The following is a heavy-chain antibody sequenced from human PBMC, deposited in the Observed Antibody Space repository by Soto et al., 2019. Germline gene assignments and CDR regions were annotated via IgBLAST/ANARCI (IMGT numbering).Heavy chain of an antibody. CDR2: ISTFNGNT. V-gene: IGHV1-18*01. J-gene: IGHJ5*02. CDR3: VRDLGYCSGTSCRNRFDP. Sequence: QVQLVQSGAEVKKPGASVKVSCETSGYTFANYGISWVRQAPGQGLEWMAWISTFNGNTNYAQKFQGRVTMTTDTSKSTVYMELGSLRADDTAVYYCVRDLGYCSGTSCRNRFDPWGQGPLVTVSS. CDR1: GYTFANYG. D-gene: IGHD2-2*01.